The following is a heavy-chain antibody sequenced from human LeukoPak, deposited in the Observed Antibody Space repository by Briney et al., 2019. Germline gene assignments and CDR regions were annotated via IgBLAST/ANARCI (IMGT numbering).Heavy chain of an antibody. CDR2: ISWNSGSI. D-gene: IGHD3-3*01. J-gene: IGHJ5*02. Sequence: GGPLRLSCAASGFTFDDYAMHWVRQAPGKGLEWVSGISWNSGSIGYADSVKGRFTISRDNAKNSLYLQMNSLRAEDTALYYCAKDQYYDFWNNNGLNWFDPWGQGTLVTVSS. CDR1: GFTFDDYA. CDR3: AKDQYYDFWNNNGLNWFDP. V-gene: IGHV3-9*01.